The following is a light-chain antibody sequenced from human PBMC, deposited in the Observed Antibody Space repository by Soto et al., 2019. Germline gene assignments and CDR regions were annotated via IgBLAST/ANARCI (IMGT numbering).Light chain of an antibody. Sequence: DIQLTQSPSSLSASVGDRVTITCRSSQNINTYLNWYQQRPGEPTKLLIYLASTLKSVVPSRFSGSVSGTAFTLTISSLQPEDFGTYYCQQSSRIPPFGGGTKIDIK. V-gene: IGKV1-39*01. J-gene: IGKJ4*01. CDR1: QNINTY. CDR2: LAS. CDR3: QQSSRIPP.